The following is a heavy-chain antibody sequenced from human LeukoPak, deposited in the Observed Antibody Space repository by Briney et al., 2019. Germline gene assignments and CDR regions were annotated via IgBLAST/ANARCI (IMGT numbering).Heavy chain of an antibody. Sequence: SETLSLTCAVYGGSFSGYYWSWIRQPPGKGLEWIGEINHSGSTNYNPSLKSRVTISVDTSKNQFSLKLSSVTAADTAVYYCARVSLRRGLDYWGQGTLVTVSS. CDR2: INHSGST. CDR3: ARVSLRRGLDY. D-gene: IGHD3-10*01. CDR1: GGSFSGYY. V-gene: IGHV4-34*01. J-gene: IGHJ4*02.